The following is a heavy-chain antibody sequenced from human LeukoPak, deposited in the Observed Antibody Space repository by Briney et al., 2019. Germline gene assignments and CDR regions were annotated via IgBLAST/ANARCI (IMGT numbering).Heavy chain of an antibody. CDR2: IYYSGST. D-gene: IGHD3-3*01. Sequence: SQTLSLTCTVSGGPISSGDYYWSWIRQPPGKGLEWIGYIYYSGSTNYNPSLKSRVTISVDTSKNQFSLKLSSVTAADTAVYYCARGAGETRITIFGVVTTPDAFDIWGQGTMVTVSS. V-gene: IGHV4-61*08. CDR1: GGPISSGDYY. CDR3: ARGAGETRITIFGVVTTPDAFDI. J-gene: IGHJ3*02.